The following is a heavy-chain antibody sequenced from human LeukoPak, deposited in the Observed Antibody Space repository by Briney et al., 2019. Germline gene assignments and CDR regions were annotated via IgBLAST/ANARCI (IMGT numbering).Heavy chain of an antibody. Sequence: GASVKASCKVSGYTLTELSMHWVRQAPGKGLEWMGGFDPEDGETIYAQKFQGRVTMTEDTSTDTAYMGLSSLRSEDTAVYYCATDSYYYGSGSYYNPVYWGQGTLVTVSS. CDR3: ATDSYYYGSGSYYNPVY. J-gene: IGHJ4*02. CDR2: FDPEDGET. CDR1: GYTLTELS. D-gene: IGHD3-10*01. V-gene: IGHV1-24*01.